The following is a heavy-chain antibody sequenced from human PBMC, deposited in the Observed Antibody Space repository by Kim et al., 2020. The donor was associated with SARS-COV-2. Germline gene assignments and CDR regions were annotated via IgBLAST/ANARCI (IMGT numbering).Heavy chain of an antibody. D-gene: IGHD3-16*01. CDR3: IRDNIQPGDL. J-gene: IGHJ4*02. V-gene: IGHV3-74*01. CDR2: SIT. Sequence: SITTYAEAVLGRFSISRDNAKNTLYLQRNSLRVEDTAIYYCIRDNIQPGDLWGQGVMVTVSS.